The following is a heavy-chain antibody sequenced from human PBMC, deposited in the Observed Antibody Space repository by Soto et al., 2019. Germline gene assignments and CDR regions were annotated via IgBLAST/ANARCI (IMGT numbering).Heavy chain of an antibody. D-gene: IGHD1-26*01. V-gene: IGHV1-18*01. CDR2: ISAYNGNT. J-gene: IGHJ5*02. CDR3: ARGGCELLPLGRPQEINWFDP. CDR1: GYTFTSYG. Sequence: QVQLVQSGAEVKKPGASVKVSCKASGYTFTSYGISWVRQAPGQGLEWMGWISAYNGNTNYAQKLQGRVTMTTDTSTSTAYMELRSLRSDDTAVYYCARGGCELLPLGRPQEINWFDPWGQGTLVTVSS.